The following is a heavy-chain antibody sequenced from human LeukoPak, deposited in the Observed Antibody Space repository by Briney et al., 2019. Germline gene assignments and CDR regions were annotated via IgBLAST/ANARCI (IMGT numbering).Heavy chain of an antibody. CDR2: IYYSGST. J-gene: IGHJ1*01. CDR1: GGSFSSSSYY. Sequence: SETLSLTCTVSGGSFSSSSYYWGWIRQPPGKGLEWIGYIYYSGSTNYNPSLKSRVTISVDTSKNQFSLKLSSVTAADTAVYYCARVDYGDYVYFQHWGQGTLVTVSS. D-gene: IGHD4-17*01. CDR3: ARVDYGDYVYFQH. V-gene: IGHV4-61*01.